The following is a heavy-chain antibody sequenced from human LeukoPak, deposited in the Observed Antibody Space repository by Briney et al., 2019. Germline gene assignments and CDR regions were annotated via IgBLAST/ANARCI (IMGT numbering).Heavy chain of an antibody. V-gene: IGHV4-59*01. CDR3: ARVDSSGWYPQIDY. J-gene: IGHJ4*02. CDR2: IYYSGST. Sequence: KPSETLSLTCTVSGGSISSYYWSWIRQPPGKGLEWIGYIYYSGSTNYNPSLKSRVTISVDTSKNQLSLKLSSVTAADTAVYYCARVDSSGWYPQIDYWGQGTLVTVSS. CDR1: GGSISSYY. D-gene: IGHD6-19*01.